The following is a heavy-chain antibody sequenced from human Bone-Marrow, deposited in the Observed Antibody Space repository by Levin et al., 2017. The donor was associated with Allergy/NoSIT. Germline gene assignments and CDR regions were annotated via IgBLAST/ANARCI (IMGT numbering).Heavy chain of an antibody. D-gene: IGHD5-12*01. V-gene: IGHV1-18*01. CDR2: ISGYNSKT. CDR3: SRVPWHSGYDGYRTNGMDV. Sequence: ASVKVSCKASGYTFTSYGVTWVRQAHGHGLEWVGWISGYNSKTNVAQKFQGRVTMTTDTSSTTASMELKNLRSDDTAVYFCSRVPWHSGYDGYRTNGMDVWGQGTTVIVSS. CDR1: GYTFTSYG. J-gene: IGHJ6*02.